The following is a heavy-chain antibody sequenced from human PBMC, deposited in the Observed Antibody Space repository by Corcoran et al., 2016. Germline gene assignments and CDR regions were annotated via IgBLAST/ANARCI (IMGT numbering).Heavy chain of an antibody. Sequence: EVQLVESGGGLVKPGGSLRLSCAASGFTFSNAWMSWVRQAPGKGLEWVGRIKSKTDGGTTDYAAPVKGRFTISRDDSKNTLYLQMNSLKTEDTAVYYCTTDPLYDYVWGSYRPNWFDPWGQGTLVTVSS. CDR3: TTDPLYDYVWGSYRPNWFDP. J-gene: IGHJ5*02. CDR1: GFTFSNAW. V-gene: IGHV3-15*01. CDR2: IKSKTDGGTT. D-gene: IGHD3-16*02.